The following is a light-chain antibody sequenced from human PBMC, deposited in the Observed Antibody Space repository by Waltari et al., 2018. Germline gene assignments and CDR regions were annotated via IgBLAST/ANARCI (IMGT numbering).Light chain of an antibody. CDR3: QTGGHGTWV. CDR2: VNSDGSH. Sequence: QLVVTHSPSASASLGASVKLTCTLSSGHSTNIIAWLHQQPEKGPRYLMKVNSDGSHSRGDEIHDRFSGSSSGAERHLTISSLQAEDEADYYCQTGGHGTWVFGGGTKLTVL. V-gene: IGLV4-69*01. CDR1: SGHSTNI. J-gene: IGLJ3*02.